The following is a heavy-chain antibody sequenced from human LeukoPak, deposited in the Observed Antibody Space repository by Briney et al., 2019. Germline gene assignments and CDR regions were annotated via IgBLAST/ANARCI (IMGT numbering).Heavy chain of an antibody. J-gene: IGHJ4*02. CDR2: IYYSGST. Sequence: SETLSLTCTVSGGSISSYYWSWIRQPPGKGLEWIGYIYYSGSTNYNPSLKSRITMSVDTSKNQFSLTLSSVTAADTAVYYCARVITVRGVIFDYWGQGTLVTVSS. CDR1: GGSISSYY. V-gene: IGHV4-59*01. CDR3: ARVITVRGVIFDY. D-gene: IGHD3-16*01.